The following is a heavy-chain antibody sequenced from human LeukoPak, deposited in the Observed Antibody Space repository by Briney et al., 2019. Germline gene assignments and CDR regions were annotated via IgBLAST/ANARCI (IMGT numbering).Heavy chain of an antibody. V-gene: IGHV3-23*01. CDR3: AKAKSGYYDYFDY. Sequence: GGSLRLSCAASGFTFTTYAMSWVRQAPGKGLEWVSAISGSGGSTYYADSVKGRFTTSRDNSKNTLYLQMNSLRAEDTAVYYCAKAKSGYYDYFDYWGQGTLVTVSS. J-gene: IGHJ4*02. D-gene: IGHD3-22*01. CDR1: GFTFTTYA. CDR2: ISGSGGST.